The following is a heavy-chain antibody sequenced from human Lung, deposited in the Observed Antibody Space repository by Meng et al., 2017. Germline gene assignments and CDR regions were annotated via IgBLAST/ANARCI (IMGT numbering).Heavy chain of an antibody. CDR3: ARGRVVVAATPSDY. J-gene: IGHJ4*02. Sequence: ELQLVEPGGGLVKPGGSLRLSCAASGFTFSSYSMNWVRQAPGKGLEWVSSISSSSTYADSVKGRFTISRDNAKNSLYLQMNSLRAEDTAVYYCARGRVVVAATPSDYWGQGTLVTVSS. V-gene: IGHV3-21*01. CDR2: ISSSST. CDR1: GFTFSSYS. D-gene: IGHD2-15*01.